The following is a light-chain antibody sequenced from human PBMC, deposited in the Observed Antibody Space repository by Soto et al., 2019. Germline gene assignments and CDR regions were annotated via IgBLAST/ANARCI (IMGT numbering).Light chain of an antibody. J-gene: IGLJ2*01. V-gene: IGLV2-14*01. Sequence: QSALTQPASVSGSPGQSITISCTGTSSDVGGYNYVSWYQKHSGKAPKLMIYDVSNWPSGVSNRFSGSKSSNTASLTISGLLDEDEGDYYCSSYTSSSTLMVFGGGTKLTVL. CDR2: DVS. CDR1: SSDVGGYNY. CDR3: SSYTSSSTLMV.